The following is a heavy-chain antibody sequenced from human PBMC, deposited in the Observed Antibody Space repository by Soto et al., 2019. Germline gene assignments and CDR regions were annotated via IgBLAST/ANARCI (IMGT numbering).Heavy chain of an antibody. J-gene: IGHJ6*02. V-gene: IGHV3-30*18. D-gene: IGHD3-10*01. Sequence: QVKLVESGGGVVQPGRSLRLSCAASGFTFSNYGMHWVRQAPGKGLECVAFILYDGSDKYFADSVKGRFTISRDNSKNTLDLQMNSLRAEDTAVYYCAKDRIVMIRGVMNYYGMDVWGQGTTVTVSS. CDR2: ILYDGSDK. CDR3: AKDRIVMIRGVMNYYGMDV. CDR1: GFTFSNYG.